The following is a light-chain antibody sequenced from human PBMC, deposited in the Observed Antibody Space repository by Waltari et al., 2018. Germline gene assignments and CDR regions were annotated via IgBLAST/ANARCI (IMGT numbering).Light chain of an antibody. CDR2: RSV. J-gene: IGLJ3*02. Sequence: QSVLTQPPSASGTPGQRVTISCSGSASNIGGNLVNWYQQLPGKAPKLLIYRSVQRPSGVPDRFCASKTGTSASLAISGLQSEDEADYFCASWDDSLNGHWVFGGGTKVTVL. CDR1: ASNIGGNL. V-gene: IGLV1-44*01. CDR3: ASWDDSLNGHWV.